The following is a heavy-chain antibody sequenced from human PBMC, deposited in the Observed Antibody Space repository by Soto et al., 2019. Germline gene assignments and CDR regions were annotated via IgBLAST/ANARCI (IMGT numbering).Heavy chain of an antibody. D-gene: IGHD5-18*01. CDR3: GRVGYSYCYSDYYYNGMDV. J-gene: IGHJ6*02. V-gene: IGHV3-30-3*01. CDR1: GFTFSSYA. Sequence: GSLRLSCAASGFTFSSYAMHWVRQAPGKGLEWVAVISYDGSNKYYADSVKGRFTISRDNSKNTLYLQMNSLRAEDTAVYYCGRVGYSYCYSDYYYNGMDVWGQGTTVTVSS. CDR2: ISYDGSNK.